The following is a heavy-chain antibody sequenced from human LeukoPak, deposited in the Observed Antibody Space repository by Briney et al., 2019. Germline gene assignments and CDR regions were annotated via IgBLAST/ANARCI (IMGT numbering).Heavy chain of an antibody. D-gene: IGHD3-22*01. J-gene: IGHJ2*01. CDR3: ARVKSPYYYDSSGYYYGDWYFDL. Sequence: ASVKVYCKASGYTFTSYYMHWVRQAPGQGLEWMGIINPSGGSTSYAQKFQGRVTMTRDMSTSTVYMELSSLRSEDTAVYYCARVKSPYYYDSSGYYYGDWYFDLWGRGTLVTVSS. CDR1: GYTFTSYY. V-gene: IGHV1-46*01. CDR2: INPSGGST.